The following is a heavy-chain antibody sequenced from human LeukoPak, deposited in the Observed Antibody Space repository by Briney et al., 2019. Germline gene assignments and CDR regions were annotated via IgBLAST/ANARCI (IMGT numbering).Heavy chain of an antibody. Sequence: PGGSLRLSCAASGFTFSNYAMSWVRQAPGKGLEWVSAISGGATNTYYADSVRGRFTISRDNSKNTLYLQMNSLRAEDTAVYYCARTSGSYPINDVDYWGQGTLVTVSS. CDR3: ARTSGSYPINDVDY. CDR2: ISGGATNT. CDR1: GFTFSNYA. V-gene: IGHV3-23*01. D-gene: IGHD1-26*01. J-gene: IGHJ4*02.